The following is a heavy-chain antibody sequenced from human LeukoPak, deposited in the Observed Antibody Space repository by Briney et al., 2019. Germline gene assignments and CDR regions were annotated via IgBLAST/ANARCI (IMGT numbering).Heavy chain of an antibody. D-gene: IGHD1-26*01. V-gene: IGHV4-59*01. CDR3: AREYSPIEVGATFGWFDP. Sequence: GSLRLSCAASGFTFSSYSMSWIRQPPGKGLEWIGYIYYSGSTNYNPSLKSRVTISVDTSKNQFSLKLSSVTAADTAVYYCAREYSPIEVGATFGWFDPWGQGTLVTVSS. CDR2: IYYSGST. CDR1: GFTFSSYS. J-gene: IGHJ5*02.